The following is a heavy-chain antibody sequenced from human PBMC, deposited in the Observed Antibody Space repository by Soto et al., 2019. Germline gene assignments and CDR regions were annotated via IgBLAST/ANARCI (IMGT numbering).Heavy chain of an antibody. Sequence: SVKVSCKASGGTFSSYAISWVRQAPGQGLEWMGGIIPIFGTANYAQKFQGRVTITADESTSTAYMELSSLRSEDTAVYYCARRIAEDGPSDYYGMDVWGQGTTVTVSS. CDR2: IIPIFGTA. V-gene: IGHV1-69*13. J-gene: IGHJ6*02. CDR1: GGTFSSYA. D-gene: IGHD6-13*01. CDR3: ARRIAEDGPSDYYGMDV.